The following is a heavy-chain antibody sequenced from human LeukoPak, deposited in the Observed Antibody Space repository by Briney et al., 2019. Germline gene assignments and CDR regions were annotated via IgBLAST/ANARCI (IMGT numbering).Heavy chain of an antibody. CDR2: ISSSSSTI. J-gene: IGHJ4*02. CDR3: ARDVVTGSSPLHYFDY. Sequence: GGSLRLSCAASGFTFSSYSMNWVRQAPGKGLEWVSYISSSSSTIYYADSVEGRFTISRDNAKNSLYLQMNSLRAEDTAVYYCARDVVTGSSPLHYFDYWGQGTLVTVSS. D-gene: IGHD6-13*01. V-gene: IGHV3-48*04. CDR1: GFTFSSYS.